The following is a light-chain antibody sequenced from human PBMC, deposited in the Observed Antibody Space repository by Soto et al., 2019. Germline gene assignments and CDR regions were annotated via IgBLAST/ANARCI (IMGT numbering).Light chain of an antibody. CDR3: QEYNSWPRT. CDR2: GAS. CDR1: QTVGGH. Sequence: VVLTQSPATLSLSPGERATLSCRASQTVGGHFAWYQQKPGQAPRLLISGASTRATGIPDRFSGSGSGTEFTLNISRLQPEDFAVYYWQEYNSWPRTPGQGTKGDSK. V-gene: IGKV3-15*01. J-gene: IGKJ1*01.